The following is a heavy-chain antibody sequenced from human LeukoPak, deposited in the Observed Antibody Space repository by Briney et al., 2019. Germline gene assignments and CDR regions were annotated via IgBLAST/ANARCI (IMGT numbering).Heavy chain of an antibody. J-gene: IGHJ6*03. CDR1: GGSINSGTYY. D-gene: IGHD6-13*01. CDR3: ARVRIAAHYYYYYMDV. V-gene: IGHV4-61*02. Sequence: SQTLSLTCTVSGGSINSGTYYWGWIRQPAGKGLEWIGRIYSSGSTNYNPSLKSRVTVSVDMSKNQFSLKLSSVTAADTAVYYCARVRIAAHYYYYYMDVWGKGTTVTVSS. CDR2: IYSSGST.